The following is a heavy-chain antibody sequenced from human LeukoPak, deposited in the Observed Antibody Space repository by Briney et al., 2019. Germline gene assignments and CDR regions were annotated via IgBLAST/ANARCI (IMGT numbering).Heavy chain of an antibody. CDR2: ISYSGST. D-gene: IGHD1-7*01. J-gene: IGHJ6*02. CDR1: GGSISSGGDY. Sequence: SETLSLTCTVSGGSISSGGDYWTWIRQHPGKGLEWIGYISYSGSTYYSPSLQSRVTISVDTSRSQFSLNLSSVPAADTAVYYCARDKELQRAYYYGLDVWGQGTTVTVSS. CDR3: ARDKELQRAYYYGLDV. V-gene: IGHV4-31*03.